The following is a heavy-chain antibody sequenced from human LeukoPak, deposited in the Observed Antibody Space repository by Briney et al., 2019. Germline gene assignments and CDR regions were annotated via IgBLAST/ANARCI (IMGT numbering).Heavy chain of an antibody. Sequence: GASVKVSCKTSDYTFTDYGITWVRQAPGRGLEWMGWITGHGGNTNYAQKFHDRVTMTADTSTSTAYMVLTSLTSDDTAVYYCARDVIDSGWYVDYWGQGTLVIVSS. CDR3: ARDVIDSGWYVDY. D-gene: IGHD6-19*01. CDR2: ITGHGGNT. V-gene: IGHV1-18*01. CDR1: DYTFTDYG. J-gene: IGHJ4*02.